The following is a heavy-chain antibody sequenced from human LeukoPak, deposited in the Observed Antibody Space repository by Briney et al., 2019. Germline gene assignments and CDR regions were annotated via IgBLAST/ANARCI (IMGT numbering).Heavy chain of an antibody. CDR1: GFTFSSYS. CDR2: ISSSNSYI. D-gene: IGHD3-22*01. J-gene: IGHJ3*02. Sequence: GGSLRLSCAASGFTFSSYSMNWVRQAPGKGLEWVSSISSSNSYIYYADSVKGRFTISRDNAKNSLYLQMNSLRAEDTAVYYCARDSLPYYYDSSGYYPDAFDIWGQGTMVTVSS. V-gene: IGHV3-21*01. CDR3: ARDSLPYYYDSSGYYPDAFDI.